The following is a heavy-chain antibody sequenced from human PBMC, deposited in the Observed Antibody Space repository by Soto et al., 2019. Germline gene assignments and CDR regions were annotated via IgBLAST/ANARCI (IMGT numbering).Heavy chain of an antibody. J-gene: IGHJ4*02. D-gene: IGHD3-10*01. CDR2: ISGSGGST. CDR3: ARHFTRVFRGLFIASFVY. CDR1: VFTFSSYA. V-gene: IGHV3-23*01. Sequence: PGGSLRLSCAASVFTFSSYAMSWVRQAPGKGLEWVSGISGSGGSTYYADSVKGRFTISRDDSKNTLYLQMNSLRAEDTAVYYCARHFTRVFRGLFIASFVYWGQGAPVPASS.